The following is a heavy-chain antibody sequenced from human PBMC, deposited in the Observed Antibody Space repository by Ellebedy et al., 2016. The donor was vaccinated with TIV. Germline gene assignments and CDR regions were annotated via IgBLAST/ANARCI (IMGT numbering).Heavy chain of an antibody. CDR3: ARDPLGYYFDY. J-gene: IGHJ4*02. CDR2: INSDGSST. V-gene: IGHV3-74*01. CDR1: GFPFSSYW. Sequence: GESLKISCAASGFPFSSYWMHWVRQAPGKGLVWVSRINSDGSSTSYADSVKGRFTISRDNAKNTLYLQMNSLRAEDTAVYYCARDPLGYYFDYWGQGTLVTVSS. D-gene: IGHD3-10*01.